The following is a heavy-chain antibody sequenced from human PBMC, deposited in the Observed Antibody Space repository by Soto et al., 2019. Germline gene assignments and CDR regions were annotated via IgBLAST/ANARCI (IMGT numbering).Heavy chain of an antibody. CDR2: ISGTGGST. CDR3: AKEQSWKATDY. CDR1: GFTFSNYA. V-gene: IGHV3-23*01. J-gene: IGHJ4*02. D-gene: IGHD1-1*01. Sequence: EVQLLESGGGLVQPGGSLRLSCAAPGFTFSNYAMSWVRQAPGRGLEWVSIISGTGGSTYYADSVKGRFTISRDNSKNTLYLQMNSLRAEDTALYYCAKEQSWKATDYWGQGTLVTIFS.